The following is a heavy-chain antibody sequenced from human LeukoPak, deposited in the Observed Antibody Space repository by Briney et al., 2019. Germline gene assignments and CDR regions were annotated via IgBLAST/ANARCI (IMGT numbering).Heavy chain of an antibody. CDR3: ARVGYTSYYYYGMDV. CDR2: ISSNGGST. V-gene: IGHV3-64*01. J-gene: IGHJ6*02. CDR1: GLTFSSYA. D-gene: IGHD6-13*01. Sequence: VGSLRLSCAASGLTFSSYAMHWVRPAPGPGLEYVSAISSNGGSTYYANSVKGRFTIFRDNSKNTLYLQMGSLRAEDMAVYYCARVGYTSYYYYGMDVWGQGTTVTVSS.